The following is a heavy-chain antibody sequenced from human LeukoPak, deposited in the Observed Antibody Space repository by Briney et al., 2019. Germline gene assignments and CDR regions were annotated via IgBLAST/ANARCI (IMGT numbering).Heavy chain of an antibody. J-gene: IGHJ4*02. V-gene: IGHV4-59*01. Sequence: SETLSLTCTVSGGSISSYYWSWIRQPPGKGLEWIGYIYYSGSTNYNPSLKSRATISVDTSKNQFSLKLSSVTAADTAVYYCARGDDFWSGFPDYWGQGTLVTVSS. CDR1: GGSISSYY. D-gene: IGHD3-3*01. CDR3: ARGDDFWSGFPDY. CDR2: IYYSGST.